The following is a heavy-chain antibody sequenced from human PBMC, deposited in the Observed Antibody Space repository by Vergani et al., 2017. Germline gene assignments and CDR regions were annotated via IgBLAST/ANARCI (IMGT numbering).Heavy chain of an antibody. CDR3: AREEYGDYNFDY. Sequence: EVQLVESGGGLVKPGGSLRLSCAASGFTFSSYSMNWVRQAPGKGLEWVSSISSSSSYIYYADSVKGRVTISSDNAKNSLYLQRNSLRAEDTAVYYVAREEYGDYNFDYGGQGTLVTFSS. D-gene: IGHD4-17*01. J-gene: IGHJ4*02. CDR1: GFTFSSYS. V-gene: IGHV3-21*01. CDR2: ISSSSSYI.